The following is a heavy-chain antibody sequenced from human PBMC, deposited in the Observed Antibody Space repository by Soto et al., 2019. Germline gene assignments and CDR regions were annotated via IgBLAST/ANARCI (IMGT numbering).Heavy chain of an antibody. D-gene: IGHD2-2*01. CDR3: ATYYLVRAWGYFDY. CDR2: IYHSGST. CDR1: GYSISSGYY. J-gene: IGHJ4*02. V-gene: IGHV4-38-2*01. Sequence: PSETLSLTCAVSGYSISSGYYWGRIRQPPGKGLEWIGSIYHSGSTYYNPSLKSRVTISVDTSKNQFSLKLSSVTAADTAVYYCATYYLVRAWGYFDYWGQGTLVTVSS.